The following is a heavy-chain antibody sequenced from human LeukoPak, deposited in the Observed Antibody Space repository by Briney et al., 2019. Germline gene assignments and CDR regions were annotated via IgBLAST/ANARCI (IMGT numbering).Heavy chain of an antibody. CDR1: GFTFTDHP. V-gene: IGHV3-69-1*01. CDR3: AKDRANWAIDD. D-gene: IGHD3-16*01. J-gene: IGHJ4*02. Sequence: PGGSLRLSCVASGFTFTDHPMNWVRQAPGKGLGRISYIGGDGIAFYADSVKGRFTASKDDARKSMYLQMNSLRVEDTAVYYCAKDRANWAIDDWGQGTQVTVSS. CDR2: IGGDGIA.